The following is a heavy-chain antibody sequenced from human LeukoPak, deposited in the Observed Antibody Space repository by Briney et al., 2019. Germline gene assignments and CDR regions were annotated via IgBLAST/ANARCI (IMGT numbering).Heavy chain of an antibody. V-gene: IGHV4-34*01. CDR2: INHSGST. CDR3: ARGGAVAGGFLDLDY. CDR1: GGSFSGYY. D-gene: IGHD6-19*01. J-gene: IGHJ4*02. Sequence: LETLSLTCAVYGGSFSGYYWSWIRQPPGKGLEWIGEINHSGSTNYNPSPKSRVTISVDTSKNQFSLKLSSVTAADTAVYYCARGGAVAGGFLDLDYWGQGTLVTVSS.